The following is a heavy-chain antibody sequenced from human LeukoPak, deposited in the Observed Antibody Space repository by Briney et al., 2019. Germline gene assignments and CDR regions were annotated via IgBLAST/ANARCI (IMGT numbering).Heavy chain of an antibody. CDR3: ARVGLAYCGSDCYYS. Sequence: ASVKVSCKASGNTFTNYGISWVRQAPGQGLEWMGWISAYNGNTNYAQKLQGRVTMTTDTSTSTAYMELRSLRSDDTAVYYCARVGLAYCGSDCYYSWGQGTLVTVSS. V-gene: IGHV1-18*01. CDR2: ISAYNGNT. CDR1: GNTFTNYG. D-gene: IGHD2-21*02. J-gene: IGHJ4*02.